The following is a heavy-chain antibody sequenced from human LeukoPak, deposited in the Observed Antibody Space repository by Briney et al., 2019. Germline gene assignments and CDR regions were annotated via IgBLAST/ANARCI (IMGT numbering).Heavy chain of an antibody. Sequence: GGSLRLSCAASGFTFSSYAMNWVRQAPGKGLEWVASIRSSSRYIYYADSVKGRFTISRDNAKNSLYLQMNSLRAEDTAVYYCARFMSLVAGNGGDYWGQGTLVTVSS. J-gene: IGHJ4*02. D-gene: IGHD6-19*01. V-gene: IGHV3-21*01. CDR2: IRSSSRYI. CDR3: ARFMSLVAGNGGDY. CDR1: GFTFSSYA.